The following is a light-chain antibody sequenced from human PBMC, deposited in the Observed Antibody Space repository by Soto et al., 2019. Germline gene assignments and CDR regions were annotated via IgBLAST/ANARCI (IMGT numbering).Light chain of an antibody. CDR2: GNS. Sequence: QSVLTQPPSVSGAPGQRVTISCTGSSSNIGAGYDVHWYQQLPGTAPKLLIYGNSNRPSGVPDRFSGSKSGSSGSLAITGVLAEDEADYYCQSYDSSLSGFVVFGGGTKLTVL. V-gene: IGLV1-40*01. CDR3: QSYDSSLSGFVV. J-gene: IGLJ2*01. CDR1: SSNIGAGYD.